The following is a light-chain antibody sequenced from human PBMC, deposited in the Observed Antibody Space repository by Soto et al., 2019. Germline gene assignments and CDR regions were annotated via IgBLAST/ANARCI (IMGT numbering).Light chain of an antibody. V-gene: IGKV2-28*01. Sequence: IALTQSPLSLPVTPGEPASISCRSSQTLLHGNGYNYLDWYLQKPGQSPQLLIYLGSNRASGVPDRFSGSGSGTDFTLKISRVEAEDVGIFYCMQGLRPMYTFGQGTKVDI. J-gene: IGKJ2*01. CDR2: LGS. CDR1: QTLLHGNGYNY. CDR3: MQGLRPMYT.